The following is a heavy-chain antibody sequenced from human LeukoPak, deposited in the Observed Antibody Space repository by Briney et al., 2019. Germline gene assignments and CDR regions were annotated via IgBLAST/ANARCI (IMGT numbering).Heavy chain of an antibody. CDR3: ARDPSSGGYFDY. CDR2: MNPSVGAT. V-gene: IGHV1-46*01. Sequence: ASVKVSCKTSVYSLPRHYIHWVRQAPGQGLEWMGIMNPSVGATTYAPRFQGRVTMTRDTSTSTFYMELSGLTSEDTAVYYCARDPSSGGYFDYWGQGTLVTVSS. CDR1: VYSLPRHY. J-gene: IGHJ4*02. D-gene: IGHD3-16*01.